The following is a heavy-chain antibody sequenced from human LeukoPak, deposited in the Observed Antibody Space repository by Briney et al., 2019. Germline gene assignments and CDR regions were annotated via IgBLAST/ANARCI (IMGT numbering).Heavy chain of an antibody. Sequence: GGSLRLSCAASGFTVSSNYMSWVRQAPGKGLEWASVIYSGGSTYYADSVKGRFTISRDNSKNTLYLQMNSLRAEDTAVYYCARSPRGFLEWLFLDYWGQGTLVTVSS. CDR1: GFTVSSNY. J-gene: IGHJ4*02. CDR2: IYSGGST. V-gene: IGHV3-53*01. CDR3: ARSPRGFLEWLFLDY. D-gene: IGHD3-3*01.